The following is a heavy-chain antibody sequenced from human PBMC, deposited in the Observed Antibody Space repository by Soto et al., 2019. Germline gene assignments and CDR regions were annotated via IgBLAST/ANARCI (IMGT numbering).Heavy chain of an antibody. Sequence: EVQLMESGGGLVQPGGSVRLSCEASGFTFSDYAMTWVRQPPVKGLEWVSAISLRGESSFFADSVKGRFTISRDNSKNTLSLQMNSLRVEYTAVYFCARTTAIYYGSGTSLGDFYYGLDVWGQGTTVTGSS. V-gene: IGHV3-23*01. D-gene: IGHD3-10*01. CDR1: GFTFSDYA. CDR3: ARTTAIYYGSGTSLGDFYYGLDV. J-gene: IGHJ6*02. CDR2: ISLRGESS.